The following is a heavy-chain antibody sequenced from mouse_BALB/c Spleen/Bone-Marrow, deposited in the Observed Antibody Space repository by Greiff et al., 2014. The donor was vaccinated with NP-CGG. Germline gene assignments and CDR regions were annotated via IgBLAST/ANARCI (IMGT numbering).Heavy chain of an antibody. J-gene: IGHJ2*01. CDR2: IHPNSGNI. CDR1: GYTFTSSW. Sequence: VQLQQSGSVLVRPGASVRLSCKASGYTFTSSWMHWAKQRPGQGPEWIGEIHPNSGNINYNEKFKGKATLTVDTSSRIVYVDLSSLTSEDSAVYYCARHHRYAYYFDYWGQGTTLTVSS. V-gene: IGHV1S130*01. D-gene: IGHD2-14*01. CDR3: ARHHRYAYYFDY.